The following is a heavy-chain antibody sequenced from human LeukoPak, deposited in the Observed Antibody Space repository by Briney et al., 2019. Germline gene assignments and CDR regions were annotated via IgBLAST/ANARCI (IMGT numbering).Heavy chain of an antibody. CDR3: AKAIWTDYLLSYFDY. Sequence: GGSLRLSCAASGFTFTNYAMSWVRQAPGKGLEWVSAISGSGGSTSYADSVKGRFTISRDNSKNTLYLHMKSLRAEDTAVYYCAKAIWTDYLLSYFDYWGQGTLVTGSS. CDR2: ISGSGGST. D-gene: IGHD3/OR15-3a*01. CDR1: GFTFTNYA. V-gene: IGHV3-23*01. J-gene: IGHJ4*02.